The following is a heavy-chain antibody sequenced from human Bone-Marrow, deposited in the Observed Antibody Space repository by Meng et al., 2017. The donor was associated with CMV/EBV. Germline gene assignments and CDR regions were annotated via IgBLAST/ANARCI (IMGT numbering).Heavy chain of an antibody. CDR1: GYDISTYW. CDR2: VYPDDSDI. V-gene: IGHV5-51*01. D-gene: IGHD2-21*01. Sequence: GESLKISCQLSGYDISTYWVGWVRQMPGKGLEWMGLVYPDDSDIRYRPSFRGQVIISDDKYIYTAYLQWSSLKASYTAIYYCARGGGATSFDKWGQGTLVTVAS. J-gene: IGHJ4*02. CDR3: ARGGGATSFDK.